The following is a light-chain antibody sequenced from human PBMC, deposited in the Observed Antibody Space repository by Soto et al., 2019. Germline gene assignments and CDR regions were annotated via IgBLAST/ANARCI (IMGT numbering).Light chain of an antibody. CDR3: QQYYNIPYT. J-gene: IGKJ2*01. Sequence: DIVMTPSPDSLAVSLGERATINCKSSQSVLYSSNNKNYLAWYQQKPGQPPKLLIYWASTRESGVPDRFSGGGSGTDFTLTISSLQAEDVAVYYCQQYYNIPYTFGQGTKLEIK. V-gene: IGKV4-1*01. CDR1: QSVLYSSNNKNY. CDR2: WAS.